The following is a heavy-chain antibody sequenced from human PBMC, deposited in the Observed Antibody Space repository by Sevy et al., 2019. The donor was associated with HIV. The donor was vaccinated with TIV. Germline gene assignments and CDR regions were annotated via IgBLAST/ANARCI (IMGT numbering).Heavy chain of an antibody. D-gene: IGHD1-1*01. V-gene: IGHV4-39*01. CDR1: GVSISSSTYY. CDR2: IYYSGST. J-gene: IGHJ3*02. CDR3: ARRFLERREFSALDI. Sequence: SETLSLTCTVSGVSISSSTYYWGWIRQPPGKGLEWIGRIYYSGSTYYNPSLKSQVTISADTSKNQCPRKLSSVTAAGTGVYCWARRFLERREFSALDIWGQGTMVTVSS.